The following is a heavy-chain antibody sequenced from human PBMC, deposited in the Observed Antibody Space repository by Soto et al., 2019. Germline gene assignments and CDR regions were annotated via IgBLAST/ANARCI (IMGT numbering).Heavy chain of an antibody. V-gene: IGHV1-2*02. CDR1: GYTLTGYY. D-gene: IGHD3-9*01. Sequence: ASVKVSCKXSGYTLTGYYMHWVRQAPGQGLAWMGWINPNSGGTNYAQKFQGRVTMTRDTSISTAYMELSRLRSDDTAVYYCARGTLTGIYDILTGYSPSPYYFDYWGQGTLVTVSS. CDR2: INPNSGGT. CDR3: ARGTLTGIYDILTGYSPSPYYFDY. J-gene: IGHJ4*02.